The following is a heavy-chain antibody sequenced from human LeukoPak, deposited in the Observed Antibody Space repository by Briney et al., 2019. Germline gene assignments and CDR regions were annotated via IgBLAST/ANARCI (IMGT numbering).Heavy chain of an antibody. V-gene: IGHV4-34*01. CDR1: GGSFSGYY. CDR2: INHSGST. J-gene: IGHJ4*02. Sequence: SSETLSLTCAVYGGSFSGYYWSWIRQPPGKGLEWIGEINHSGSTNYNPSLKSRVTISVDTSKNQFSLKLSSVTAADTAVYYCARVRRVGATKGDFDYWGQGTLVTVSS. CDR3: ARVRRVGATKGDFDY. D-gene: IGHD1-26*01.